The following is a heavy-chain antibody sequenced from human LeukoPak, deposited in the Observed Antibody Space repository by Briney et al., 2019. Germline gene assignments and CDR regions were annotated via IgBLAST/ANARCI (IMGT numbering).Heavy chain of an antibody. Sequence: GGSLRLSCAVSGLTFNNYAMSWVRQAPGKGLEWVSGISGRGASKYYADSVKGRFTISRDNSKNTVYLQMNSLRAEDTAIYYCAKDSTQWLGLNWFDPWGQGTLVTVSS. CDR1: GLTFNNYA. V-gene: IGHV3-23*01. J-gene: IGHJ5*02. CDR2: ISGRGASK. D-gene: IGHD6-19*01. CDR3: AKDSTQWLGLNWFDP.